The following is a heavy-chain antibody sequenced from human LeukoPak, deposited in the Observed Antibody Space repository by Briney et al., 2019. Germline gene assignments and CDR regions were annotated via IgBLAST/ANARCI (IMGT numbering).Heavy chain of an antibody. CDR2: IYPGDSDT. J-gene: IGHJ3*02. D-gene: IGHD3-22*01. V-gene: IGHV5-51*01. Sequence: GESLKISCKGSGYSFTSYWIGWVRQMPGKGLEWMGIIYPGDSDTRYSPSFQGQVTISADKSISTAYLQWSSLKASDTAMYYCASLGPLESHDSSGYFDAFDIWGQGTMVTVSS. CDR1: GYSFTSYW. CDR3: ASLGPLESHDSSGYFDAFDI.